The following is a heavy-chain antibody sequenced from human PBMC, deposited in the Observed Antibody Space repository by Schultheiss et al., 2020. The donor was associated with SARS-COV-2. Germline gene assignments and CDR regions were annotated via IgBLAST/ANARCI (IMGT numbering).Heavy chain of an antibody. D-gene: IGHD4-17*01. CDR1: GFTFNSYA. CDR3: ARGSGDYFSSGTEFDY. CDR2: IRSSGRDI. Sequence: GGSLRLSCAASGFTFNSYAMNWVRQAPGKGLEFVASIRSSGRDIYYADSVKGRFTISRDNSKNTLYLQMNSLRAEDTAVYYCARGSGDYFSSGTEFDYWGQGTLVTVSS. J-gene: IGHJ4*02. V-gene: IGHV3-21*01.